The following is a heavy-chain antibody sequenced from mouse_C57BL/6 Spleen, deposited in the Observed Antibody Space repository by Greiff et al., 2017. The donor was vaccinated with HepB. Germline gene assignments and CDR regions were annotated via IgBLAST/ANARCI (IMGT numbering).Heavy chain of an antibody. D-gene: IGHD1-2*01. CDR3: AREGGYGPNAMDY. CDR1: GYTFTDYN. Sequence: EVQLQQSGPELVKPGASVKMSCKASGYTFTDYNMHWVKQSHGKSLEWIGYINPNNGGTSYNQKFKGKATLTVNKSSSTAYMELRSLTSEDSAVYYCAREGGYGPNAMDYWGQGTSVTVSS. V-gene: IGHV1-22*01. J-gene: IGHJ4*01. CDR2: INPNNGGT.